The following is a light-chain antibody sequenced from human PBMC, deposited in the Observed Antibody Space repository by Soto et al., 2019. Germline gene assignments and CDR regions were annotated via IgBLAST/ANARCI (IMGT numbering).Light chain of an antibody. J-gene: IGLJ1*01. CDR3: SSCTSSSTFNEV. CDR1: SGDVGGSNH. V-gene: IGLV2-11*01. Sequence: QSALTQPRSVSGSPGKSVTISCTGTSGDVGGSNHVSWYQHHPGKAPKFLIYDVTKRPSGVPDRFSVSKSGNTASLTNSVAQPEDEADYYYSSCTSSSTFNEVFGSGTKVTGL. CDR2: DVT.